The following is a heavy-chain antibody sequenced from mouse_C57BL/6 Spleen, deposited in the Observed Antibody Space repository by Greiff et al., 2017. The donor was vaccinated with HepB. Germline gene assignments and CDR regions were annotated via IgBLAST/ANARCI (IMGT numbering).Heavy chain of an antibody. CDR1: GFNIKDDY. Sequence: EVQLQQSGAELVRPGASVKLSCTASGFNIKDDYMHWVKQRPEQGLEWIGWIDPENGDTEYASKFQGKATITADTSSNTAYLQLSSLTSEDTAVYYCTGDYYGSSYEAWFAYWGQGTLVTVSA. CDR3: TGDYYGSSYEAWFAY. V-gene: IGHV14-4*01. CDR2: IDPENGDT. D-gene: IGHD1-1*01. J-gene: IGHJ3*01.